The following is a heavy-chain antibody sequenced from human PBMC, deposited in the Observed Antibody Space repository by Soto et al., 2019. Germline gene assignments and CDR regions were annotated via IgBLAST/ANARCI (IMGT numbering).Heavy chain of an antibody. J-gene: IGHJ5*02. V-gene: IGHV4-39*01. CDR3: AGQTFTIAAASYGRSNWFDP. CDR2: IYFTGNT. CDR1: GGSITSSSHF. D-gene: IGHD6-25*01. Sequence: SETLSLTCTVSGGSITSSSHFWGWVRQPPGKGLEWIGTIYFTGNTYYTPSLKSRLTMSIDTSKNEFSLRLNSVTAADTAVYYCAGQTFTIAAASYGRSNWFDPWGPGTLVTV.